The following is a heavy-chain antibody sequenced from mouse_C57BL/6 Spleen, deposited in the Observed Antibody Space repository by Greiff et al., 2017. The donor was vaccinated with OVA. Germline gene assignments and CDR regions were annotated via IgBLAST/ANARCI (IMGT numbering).Heavy chain of an antibody. CDR2: IDPSDSET. D-gene: IGHD2-1*01. CDR3: ARIYYGNPYSMDY. V-gene: IGHV1-52*01. J-gene: IGHJ4*01. CDR1: GYTFTSYW. Sequence: VQLQQPGAELVRPGSSVKLSCKASGYTFTSYWMHWVKQRPIQGLEWIGNIDPSDSETHYNQKFKDKATLTVDKSSSTAYMQLSSLTSEDSAVYYGARIYYGNPYSMDYWGQGTSVTVSS.